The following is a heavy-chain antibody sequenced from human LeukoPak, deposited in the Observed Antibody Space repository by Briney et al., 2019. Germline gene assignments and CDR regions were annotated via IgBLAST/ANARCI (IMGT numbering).Heavy chain of an antibody. V-gene: IGHV1-8*01. CDR3: ARGGWLYYGSGSYYVY. J-gene: IGHJ4*02. CDR2: MNPNSGNT. CDR1: GYTFTSYD. D-gene: IGHD3-10*01. Sequence: ASVKVSCKASGYTFTSYDINWVRQATGQGLEWMGWMNPNSGNTGYAQKFQGRVTMTRNTSISTAYMELRSLRSEDTAVYYCARGGWLYYGSGSYYVYWGQGSLVTVSS.